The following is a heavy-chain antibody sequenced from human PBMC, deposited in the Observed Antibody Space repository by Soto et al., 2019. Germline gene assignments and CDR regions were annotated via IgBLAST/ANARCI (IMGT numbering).Heavy chain of an antibody. CDR1: GCSFKNYA. Sequence: QVQLVESGGGVVQPGSSLRLSCAASGCSFKNYAFHWVRQAPGKGLEWVALISHNDEPKIFYADSVQGRFTISRDNFKNTVSLQMNSLRDEDTAVYHCARGVRAETYYNAFDYWGQGTQVTVSS. D-gene: IGHD3-10*01. CDR2: ISHNDEPKI. J-gene: IGHJ4*01. V-gene: IGHV3-30-3*01. CDR3: ARGVRAETYYNAFDY.